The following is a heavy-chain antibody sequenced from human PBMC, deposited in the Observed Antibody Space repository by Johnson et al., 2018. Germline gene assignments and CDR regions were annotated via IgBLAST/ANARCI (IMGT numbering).Heavy chain of an antibody. CDR2: ISYDGSNK. J-gene: IGHJ6*02. Sequence: QVQLVESGGGVVQPGRSLRLSCAASGFTFSNYGMHWVRQAPGKGLEWVAVISYDGSNKYYADSVKGRFTISRDNSKKTLYLQMNSLRAEDTALYYGAKDRQTYYYYGMDVWGQGTTVTVSS. CDR3: AKDRQTYYYYGMDV. CDR1: GFTFSNYG. V-gene: IGHV3-30*18.